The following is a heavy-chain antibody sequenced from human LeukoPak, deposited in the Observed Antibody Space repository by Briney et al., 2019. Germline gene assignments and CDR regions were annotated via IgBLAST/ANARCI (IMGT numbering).Heavy chain of an antibody. Sequence: ASVKVSCKASGYTFTSYAMNWVRQAPGQGLEWMGWINTNTGNPTYAQGFTGRFVFSLDTSVSTAYLQISSLKAEDTAVYYCARGLYGFWSGYYRASYYYYGMDVWGQGTTVTVSS. CDR3: ARGLYGFWSGYYRASYYYYGMDV. V-gene: IGHV7-4-1*02. J-gene: IGHJ6*02. CDR2: INTNTGNP. D-gene: IGHD3-3*01. CDR1: GYTFTSYA.